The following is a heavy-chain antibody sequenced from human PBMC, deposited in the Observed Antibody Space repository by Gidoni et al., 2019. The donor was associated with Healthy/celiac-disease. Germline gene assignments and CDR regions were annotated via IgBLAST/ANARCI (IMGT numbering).Heavy chain of an antibody. J-gene: IGHJ5*02. Sequence: QVQLVQSGAEVKKPGASVNVSCKASGYSFTSYDINWVRQATGQGLEWMGWMNPNSGNTGYAQKFRGRVTMTRNNSISKAYMELSSLRSEDTAVYYCARTEDYYGSGSWFDPWGQGTLVTVSS. D-gene: IGHD3-10*01. CDR2: MNPNSGNT. CDR1: GYSFTSYD. V-gene: IGHV1-8*01. CDR3: ARTEDYYGSGSWFDP.